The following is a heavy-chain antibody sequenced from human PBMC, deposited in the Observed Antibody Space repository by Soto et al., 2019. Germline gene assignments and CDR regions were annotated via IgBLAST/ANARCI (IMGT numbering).Heavy chain of an antibody. J-gene: IGHJ4*02. D-gene: IGHD2-8*01. V-gene: IGHV3-30-3*01. Sequence: GGSLRLSCAASGFTFSTFAMHWVRQAPGKGLEWVAVISDDGSNKYYADSVKGRFTISRDNSKNTLYLQMNSLRAEDTAVYYCARDPCTNGVCYWLDYWGQGTLVTV. CDR3: ARDPCTNGVCYWLDY. CDR2: ISDDGSNK. CDR1: GFTFSTFA.